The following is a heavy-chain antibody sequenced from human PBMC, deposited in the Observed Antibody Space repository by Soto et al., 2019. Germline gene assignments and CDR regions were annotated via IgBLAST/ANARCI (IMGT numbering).Heavy chain of an antibody. V-gene: IGHV3-21*01. CDR3: ARDSYPVVVAATRPIPNDY. D-gene: IGHD2-15*01. CDR1: GFTFSSYS. CDR2: ISSSSSYI. Sequence: GGSLRLSCAASGFTFSSYSMNWVRQAPGKGLEWVSSISSSSSYIYYADSVKGRFTISRDNAKNSLYLQMNSLRAEDTAVYYCARDSYPVVVAATRPIPNDYWGQGTLVTVSS. J-gene: IGHJ4*02.